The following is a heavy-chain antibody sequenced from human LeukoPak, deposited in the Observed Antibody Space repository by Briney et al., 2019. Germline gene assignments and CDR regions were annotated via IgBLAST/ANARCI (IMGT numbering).Heavy chain of an antibody. V-gene: IGHV1-46*01. CDR3: ARDLGTPLDY. D-gene: IGHD7-27*01. J-gene: IGHJ4*02. Sequence: GASVKVSCKASGYTFTGYYIHWVRQAPGQGLEWMGIINPIGGTTDYAQRFQGRVTMTRDTSTSTVYMELSSLRSEDTAVYYCARDLGTPLDYWGQGTLVTVSS. CDR1: GYTFTGYY. CDR2: INPIGGTT.